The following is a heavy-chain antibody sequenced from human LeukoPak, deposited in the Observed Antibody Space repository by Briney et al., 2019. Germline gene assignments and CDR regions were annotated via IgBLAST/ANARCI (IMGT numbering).Heavy chain of an antibody. CDR1: GGSFSGYY. J-gene: IGHJ2*01. CDR2: INHSGST. CDR3: ARTDGYNYWWYFDL. V-gene: IGHV4-34*01. Sequence: SETLSLTCAVYGGSFSGYYWSWIRQPPGKGLEWIGEINHSGSTNYNPSLKSRVTISVDTSKNQFSLKLSSVTAADTAVYYCARTDGYNYWWYFDLRGRGTLVTVSS. D-gene: IGHD5-24*01.